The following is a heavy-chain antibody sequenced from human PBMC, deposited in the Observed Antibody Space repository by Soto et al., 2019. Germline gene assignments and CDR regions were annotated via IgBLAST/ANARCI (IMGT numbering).Heavy chain of an antibody. CDR1: GYTFTSYA. V-gene: IGHV1-3*01. J-gene: IGHJ5*02. D-gene: IGHD3-3*01. CDR2: INAGNGNT. CDR3: ARDYDFWSGYYAGNWFDP. Sequence: ASGKVSCKASGYTFTSYAMHRVRQAPGQRLEWMGWINAGNGNTKYSQKFQGRVTITRDTSASTAYMELSSLSSEDTAVYYCARDYDFWSGYYAGNWFDPWGQGTLVTVSS.